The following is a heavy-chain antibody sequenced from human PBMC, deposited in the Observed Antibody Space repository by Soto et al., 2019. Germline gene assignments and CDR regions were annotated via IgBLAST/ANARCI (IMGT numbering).Heavy chain of an antibody. CDR1: GFTFSSYG. V-gene: IGHV3-30*18. D-gene: IGHD3-3*01. Sequence: QVRLVESGGGVVQPGRSLRLSCAASGFTFSSYGMHWVRQAPGKGLEWVAVISYDGSNKYYADSVKGRFTISRDNSKNTLYLQMNSLRAGDTAVYYCAKDLFTIFGVVIGSIYYYGMDVWGQGTTVTVSS. CDR2: ISYDGSNK. CDR3: AKDLFTIFGVVIGSIYYYGMDV. J-gene: IGHJ6*02.